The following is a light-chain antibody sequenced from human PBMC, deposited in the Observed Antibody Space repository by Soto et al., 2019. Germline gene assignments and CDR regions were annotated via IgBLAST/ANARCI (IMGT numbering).Light chain of an antibody. V-gene: IGKV3-11*01. Sequence: EIVLTQSPATLSLSPGERATLSCRASQSVSSYLAWYPQKPGQAPRLLIYDASNRATGIPARFSGSGSGTDFTLTISSLEPEDFAVYYCQQRSNWPLTFGGRTKVEIK. J-gene: IGKJ4*01. CDR1: QSVSSY. CDR2: DAS. CDR3: QQRSNWPLT.